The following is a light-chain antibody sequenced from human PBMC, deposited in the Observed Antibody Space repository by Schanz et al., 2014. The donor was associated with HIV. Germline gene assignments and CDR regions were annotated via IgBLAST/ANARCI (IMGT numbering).Light chain of an antibody. Sequence: ETVLTQSPGSLSLSPGGRATLSCGASQRLSSSYLAWYQQKRDQPPRLVIYATSTRAAGIPDRFSGTGSGTDFTLTITRLEPEDFAVYYCQQYGGSPFTFGPGTKVEIK. J-gene: IGKJ3*01. CDR2: ATS. CDR1: QRLSSSY. V-gene: IGKV3-20*01. CDR3: QQYGGSPFT.